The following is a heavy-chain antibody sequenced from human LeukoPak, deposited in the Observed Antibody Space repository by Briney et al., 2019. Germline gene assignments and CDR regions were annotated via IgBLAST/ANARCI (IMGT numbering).Heavy chain of an antibody. CDR2: ISYDGSNK. J-gene: IGHJ4*02. V-gene: IGHV3-33*05. D-gene: IGHD1-26*01. Sequence: GGSLRLSCAASGFTFSRNGMHWVRQAPGKGLEWVAAISYDGSNKWHADSVKGRFSLSRDNSKNTVYLQMNSLRVEDTAVYYCAKGPVSAIVGATTLDYWGQGTLVTVSS. CDR1: GFTFSRNG. CDR3: AKGPVSAIVGATTLDY.